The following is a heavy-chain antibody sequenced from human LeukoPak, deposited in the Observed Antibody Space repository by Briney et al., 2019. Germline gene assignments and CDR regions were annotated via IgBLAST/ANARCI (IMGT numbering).Heavy chain of an antibody. CDR2: IIPIFGTA. Sequence: ASVTVSCKASGGTFSSYAISWVRQAPGQGLEWMGGIIPIFGTANYAQKFQGRVTITADESTSTAYMELSSLRSEDTAVYYCARSRVKGDYVWGSFSWFGPWGQGTLVTVSS. V-gene: IGHV1-69*13. D-gene: IGHD3-16*01. J-gene: IGHJ5*02. CDR3: ARSRVKGDYVWGSFSWFGP. CDR1: GGTFSSYA.